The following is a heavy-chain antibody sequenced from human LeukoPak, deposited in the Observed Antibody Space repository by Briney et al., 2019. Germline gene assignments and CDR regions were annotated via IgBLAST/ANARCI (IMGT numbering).Heavy chain of an antibody. CDR3: ARAGYCSGGSCYKGGAYY. V-gene: IGHV3-33*01. CDR2: IWYDGSNK. D-gene: IGHD2-15*01. CDR1: GFTFSSYG. J-gene: IGHJ4*02. Sequence: GGSQRLSCAASGFTFSSYGMHWVRQAPGKGLEWVAVIWYDGSNKYYADSVKGRFTISRDNSKNTLYLQMNSLRAEDTAVYYCARAGYCSGGSCYKGGAYYWGQGTLVTVSS.